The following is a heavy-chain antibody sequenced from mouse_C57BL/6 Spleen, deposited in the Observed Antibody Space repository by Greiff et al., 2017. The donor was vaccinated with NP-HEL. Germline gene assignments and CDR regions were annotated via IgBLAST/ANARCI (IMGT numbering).Heavy chain of an antibody. CDR1: GYAFSSSW. Sequence: QVQLKESGPELVKPGASVKISCKASGYAFSSSWMNWVKQRPGKGLEWIGRIYPGDGDTNYNGKFKGKATLTADKSSSTAYMQLSSLTSEDSAVYFCASQTFFDYWGQGTTLTVSS. CDR3: ASQTFFDY. V-gene: IGHV1-82*01. J-gene: IGHJ2*01. CDR2: IYPGDGDT.